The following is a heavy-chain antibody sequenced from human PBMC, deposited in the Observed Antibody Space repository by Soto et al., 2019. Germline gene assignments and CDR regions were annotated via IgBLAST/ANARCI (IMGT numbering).Heavy chain of an antibody. J-gene: IGHJ3*02. CDR2: IDPSDSYT. D-gene: IGHD3-22*01. V-gene: IGHV5-10-1*01. Sequence: GESLKISCKGSGYSFTSYWISCVRQMPGKGLEWMGRIDPSDSYTNYSPSFQGHVTISADKSISTAYLQWSSLKASDTAMYYCARHPFYESRGYDAFDIWGPGTMVTVSS. CDR3: ARHPFYESRGYDAFDI. CDR1: GYSFTSYW.